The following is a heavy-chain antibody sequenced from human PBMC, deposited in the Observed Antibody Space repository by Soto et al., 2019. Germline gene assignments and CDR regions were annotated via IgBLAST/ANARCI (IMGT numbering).Heavy chain of an antibody. J-gene: IGHJ4*02. CDR2: IKSDGSDT. D-gene: IGHD3-16*01. V-gene: IGHV3-74*03. Sequence: GGSLRLSCEASGFTFSTYWMHWVRQAPGKGLVWVSRIKSDGSDTTYADSVKGRFTISRDNAKNTLYLQMNSLRAEDTAVYYCAISQDRGGRTTFIYWGQGTQVPVSS. CDR1: GFTFSTYW. CDR3: AISQDRGGRTTFIY.